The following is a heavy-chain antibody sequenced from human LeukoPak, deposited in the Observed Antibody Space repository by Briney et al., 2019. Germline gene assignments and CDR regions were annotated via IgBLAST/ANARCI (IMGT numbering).Heavy chain of an antibody. Sequence: GGSLRLSCAASGFTFSSYSMNWVRQAPGKGLEWVSYISSSSSTIYYADSVRGRFTISRDNAKNSLYLQMNSLRAEDTAVYYCTRDSYDFWSGYYIDYWGQGTLVTVSS. CDR2: ISSSSSTI. CDR3: TRDSYDFWSGYYIDY. D-gene: IGHD3-3*01. J-gene: IGHJ4*02. V-gene: IGHV3-48*01. CDR1: GFTFSSYS.